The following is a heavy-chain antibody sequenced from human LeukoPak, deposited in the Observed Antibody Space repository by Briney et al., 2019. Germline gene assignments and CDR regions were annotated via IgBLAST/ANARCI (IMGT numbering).Heavy chain of an antibody. D-gene: IGHD6-6*01. CDR1: GYTFTGYY. Sequence: ASVKVSCKASGYTFTGYYMHWVRQAPGQGLEWMGWINPNSGGTNYAQKFQGWVTMTRDTSISTAYMELSRLRSDDTAVYYCARFEYSSPDSGYGMDVWGQGTTVTVSS. CDR3: ARFEYSSPDSGYGMDV. V-gene: IGHV1-2*04. J-gene: IGHJ6*02. CDR2: INPNSGGT.